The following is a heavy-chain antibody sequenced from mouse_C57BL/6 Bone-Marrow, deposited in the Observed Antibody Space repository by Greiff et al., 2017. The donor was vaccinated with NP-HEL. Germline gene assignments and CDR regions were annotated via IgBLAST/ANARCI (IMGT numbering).Heavy chain of an antibody. D-gene: IGHD1-1*01. CDR2: INPSSGYT. V-gene: IGHV1-4*01. CDR3: ARWGITTVVATKAWFAY. Sequence: QVHVKQSGAELARPGASVKMSCKASGYTFTSYTMHWVKQRPGQGLEWIGYINPSSGYTKYNQKFKDKATLTADKSSSTAYMQLSSLTSEDSAVYYCARWGITTVVATKAWFAYWGQGTLVTVSA. CDR1: GYTFTSYT. J-gene: IGHJ3*01.